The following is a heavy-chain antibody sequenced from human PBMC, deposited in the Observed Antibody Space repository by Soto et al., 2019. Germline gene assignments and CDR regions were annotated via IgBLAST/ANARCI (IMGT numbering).Heavy chain of an antibody. CDR1: GGSISSSNYY. CDR2: IYYSGST. CDR3: ATQEVGGSYVYTFDP. V-gene: IGHV4-39*01. J-gene: IGHJ5*02. D-gene: IGHD1-26*01. Sequence: QLQLQESGPGLVKPSETLSLTCTVSGGSISSSNYYWGWIRQPPGKGLEWIGSIYYSGSTYYNPSLMSRVTIAVDSSKNQFPLKLSSVTAADTAVYYCATQEVGGSYVYTFDPWGQGTLVTVSS.